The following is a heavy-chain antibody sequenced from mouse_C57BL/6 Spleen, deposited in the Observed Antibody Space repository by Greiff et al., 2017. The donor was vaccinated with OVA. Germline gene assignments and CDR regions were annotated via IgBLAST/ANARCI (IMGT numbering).Heavy chain of an antibody. J-gene: IGHJ3*01. Sequence: VQLQQSGAELVRPGASVKLSCKASGYTFTDYYINWVKQRPGQGLEWIARIYPGSGNTYYNEKFKGKATLTAEKSSSTAYMQLSSLTSEDSAVYFCARKYGNYGGTAWFAYWGQGTLVTVSA. D-gene: IGHD2-10*02. CDR2: IYPGSGNT. CDR1: GYTFTDYY. CDR3: ARKYGNYGGTAWFAY. V-gene: IGHV1-76*01.